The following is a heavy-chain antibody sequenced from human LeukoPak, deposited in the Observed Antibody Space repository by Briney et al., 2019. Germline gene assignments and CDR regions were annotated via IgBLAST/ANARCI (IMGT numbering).Heavy chain of an antibody. CDR2: INHSGST. V-gene: IGHV4-34*01. Sequence: SETLSLTCAVYGGSFSGYYWSWIRQTPGKGLEWIGEINHSGSTNYNPSFKSRVTISVDTSKNQFSLKLSSVTAADTAVYYCARGPRIAVAGRRSWFDPWGQGTLVTVSS. J-gene: IGHJ5*02. CDR1: GGSFSGYY. D-gene: IGHD6-19*01. CDR3: ARGPRIAVAGRRSWFDP.